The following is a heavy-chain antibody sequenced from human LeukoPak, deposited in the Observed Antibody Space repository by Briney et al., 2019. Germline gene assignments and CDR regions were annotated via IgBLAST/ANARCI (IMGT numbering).Heavy chain of an antibody. CDR3: AKDTGSGSYYKFFYMDL. Sequence: GGSLRLSCAASGFTFDDYAMHWVRQAPGKGLEWVSGISWNSGSIGYADSVQGRFTISRDNTKNILYLHMSSLRAEDMALYYCAKDTGSGSYYKFFYMDLWGKGTTVIVSS. CDR2: ISWNSGSI. CDR1: GFTFDDYA. V-gene: IGHV3-9*03. J-gene: IGHJ6*03. D-gene: IGHD3-10*01.